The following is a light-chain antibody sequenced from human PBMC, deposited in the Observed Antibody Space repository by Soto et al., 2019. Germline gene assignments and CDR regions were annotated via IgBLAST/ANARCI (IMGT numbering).Light chain of an antibody. Sequence: IQLTQSPSSLSASIGDRVTITCRASQGISSYLAWYQQKPGKAPKLLIYAASTLQRGVTSRFSGSGSGTDFTLTISSLQPEDFATYYCQQLNSYPPTFGGGTKVDIK. J-gene: IGKJ4*01. CDR1: QGISSY. CDR3: QQLNSYPPT. CDR2: AAS. V-gene: IGKV1-9*01.